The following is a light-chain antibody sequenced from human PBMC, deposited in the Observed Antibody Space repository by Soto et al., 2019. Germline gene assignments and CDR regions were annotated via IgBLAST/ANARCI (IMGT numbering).Light chain of an antibody. CDR3: HQYNDWPQT. Sequence: EIVLTQSPATLSLSPGERATLSCRASQSVRSYLAWYQQKPGQAPRLLIYDASNRATGIPARFSGRRYGTDVTLSISSLQSEDLALYYCHQYNDWPQTFGQGTKVDIK. CDR1: QSVRSY. V-gene: IGKV3-11*01. J-gene: IGKJ1*01. CDR2: DAS.